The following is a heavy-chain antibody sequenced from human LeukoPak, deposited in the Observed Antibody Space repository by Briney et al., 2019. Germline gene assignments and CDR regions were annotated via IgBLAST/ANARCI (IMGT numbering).Heavy chain of an antibody. CDR1: GFTFSSFG. Sequence: GGSLRLSCSASGFTFSSFGMHWVRQAPGKGLEWVAFIRRDGDVIYYADSVKGRFTISRDNSRNMVYLQLNSLRAEDTAVYYCARAISGWNDAFDIWGQGTMVTVSS. CDR2: IRRDGDVI. V-gene: IGHV3-30*02. J-gene: IGHJ3*02. CDR3: ARAISGWNDAFDI. D-gene: IGHD6-19*01.